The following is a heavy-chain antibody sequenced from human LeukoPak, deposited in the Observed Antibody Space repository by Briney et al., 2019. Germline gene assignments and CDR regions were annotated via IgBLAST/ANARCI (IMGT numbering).Heavy chain of an antibody. D-gene: IGHD3-22*01. CDR3: ARDSSDYYDSSGYPDY. CDR2: ISYDGSNK. CDR1: GSTFSSYA. J-gene: IGHJ4*02. Sequence: GGSLRLSCAASGSTFSSYAMHWVRQAPGKGLEWVAVISYDGSNKYYADSVKGRFTISRDNSKNTLYLQMNSLRAEDTAVYYCARDSSDYYDSSGYPDYWGQGTLVTVSS. V-gene: IGHV3-30*04.